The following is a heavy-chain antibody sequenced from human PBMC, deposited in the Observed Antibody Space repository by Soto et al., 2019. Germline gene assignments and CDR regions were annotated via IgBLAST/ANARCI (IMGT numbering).Heavy chain of an antibody. CDR1: GGTFSSYA. CDR2: IIPIFGTA. J-gene: IGHJ5*02. CDR3: ARYCDILAGLNWSDP. V-gene: IGHV1-69*13. D-gene: IGHD3-9*01. Sequence: GASVKVSCKASGGTFSSYAISWVRQAPGQGLEWMGGIIPIFGTANYAQKFQGRVTITADESTSTAYMELSSLRSEDTAVCYCARYCDILAGLNWSDPWGQGSLVIVSS.